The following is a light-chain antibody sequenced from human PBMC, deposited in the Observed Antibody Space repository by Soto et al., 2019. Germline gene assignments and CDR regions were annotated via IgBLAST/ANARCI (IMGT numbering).Light chain of an antibody. CDR2: AAS. V-gene: IGKV1-12*01. CDR3: QQANDFPRVT. J-gene: IGKJ4*01. CDR1: QGISNW. Sequence: DIQMTQSPSTVSASVGDRVTITCRASQGISNWVAWYQLKPGKAPKLLIFAASSLKSGVPSRFSGSGSGTEFALTISGLQPEDFATYYCQQANDFPRVTFGGGTKVEI.